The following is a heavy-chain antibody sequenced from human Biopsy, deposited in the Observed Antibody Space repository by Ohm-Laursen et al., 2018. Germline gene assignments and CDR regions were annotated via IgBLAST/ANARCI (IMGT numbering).Heavy chain of an antibody. CDR1: GFSITGYY. CDR2: ISPKSGDT. V-gene: IGHV1-2*02. J-gene: IGHJ4*02. Sequence: ASVTASCKVSGFSITGYYIHWVRQAPGHGLEWMGWISPKSGDTNYAHKFQGNITMTRDTSMSTAYMEMSRLRCDDTAVYYCALQSVAQMKNFDYWGQGTLVTVSS. CDR3: ALQSVAQMKNFDY. D-gene: IGHD6-19*01.